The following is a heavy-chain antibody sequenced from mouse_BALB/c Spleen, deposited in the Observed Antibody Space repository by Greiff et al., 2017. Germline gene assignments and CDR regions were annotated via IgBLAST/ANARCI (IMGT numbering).Heavy chain of an antibody. Sequence: EVKLVESGGGLVKPGGSLKLSCAASGFTFSSYAMSWVRQSPEKRLEWVAEISSGGSYTYYPDTVTGRFTISRDNAKNTLYLEMSSLRSEDTAMYYCAMYYYYSSCFAYWGQGTLVTVSA. CDR3: AMYYYYSSCFAY. D-gene: IGHD1-1*01. V-gene: IGHV5-9-4*01. J-gene: IGHJ3*01. CDR1: GFTFSSYA. CDR2: ISSGGSYT.